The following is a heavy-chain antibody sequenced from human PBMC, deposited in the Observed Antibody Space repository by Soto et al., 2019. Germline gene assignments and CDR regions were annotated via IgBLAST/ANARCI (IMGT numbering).Heavy chain of an antibody. CDR2: ISWNSGNI. CDR3: AKDHYGSGWYGPYDY. CDR1: GFTFDAYA. V-gene: IGHV3-9*01. J-gene: IGHJ4*02. Sequence: EVQLVESGGGLVQPGRSLRLYCAASGFTFDAYAMHWVRQAPGKGLEWVSVISWNSGNIGYADSVKGRFAISRDNAKNSLYLQMNSLRADDTALYYCAKDHYGSGWYGPYDYWGQGTLVTVSS. D-gene: IGHD6-19*01.